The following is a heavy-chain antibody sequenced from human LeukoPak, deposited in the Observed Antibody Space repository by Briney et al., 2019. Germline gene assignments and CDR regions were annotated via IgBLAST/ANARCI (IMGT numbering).Heavy chain of an antibody. CDR3: ARQVYGSDY. CDR1: GVSFSTYY. CDR2: VNHSGYT. J-gene: IGHJ4*02. D-gene: IGHD4-17*01. Sequence: SETLSLTCDVSGVSFSTYYWSWIRQSPEKGLEWIGEVNHSGYTNLNPSLKSRVTISVGTSKNQFSLKLSSVTGADMAVYYCARQVYGSDYWGQGTLVTVSS. V-gene: IGHV4-34*01.